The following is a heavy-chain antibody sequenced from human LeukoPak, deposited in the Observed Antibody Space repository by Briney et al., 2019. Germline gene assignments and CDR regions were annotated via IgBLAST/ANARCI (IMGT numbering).Heavy chain of an antibody. Sequence: GGSLRLSCAASGFTFSDYYMSWIRQAPGKGLEWVSYISSSSSYTNYADSVKGRFTISRDNAKNSLYLQMNSLRAEDTAAYYCARVSVVTTFDYWGQGTLVTVSS. D-gene: IGHD4-23*01. CDR1: GFTFSDYY. J-gene: IGHJ4*02. CDR3: ARVSVVTTFDY. CDR2: ISSSSSYT. V-gene: IGHV3-11*05.